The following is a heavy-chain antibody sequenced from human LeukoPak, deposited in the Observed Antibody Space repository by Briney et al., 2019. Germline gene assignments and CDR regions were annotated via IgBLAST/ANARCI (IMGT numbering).Heavy chain of an antibody. V-gene: IGHV3-74*01. Sequence: GGSLRLSCAASGFTFSSYWMHWVRQAPGKGLVWVSRTNSDGSSISYADSVKGRFTISRDNSENMLYLQMNSLRAEDTAVYYCAKDQDWPTAMITNWGQGTLVTVSS. CDR2: TNSDGSSI. CDR1: GFTFSSYW. CDR3: AKDQDWPTAMITN. J-gene: IGHJ4*02. D-gene: IGHD5-18*01.